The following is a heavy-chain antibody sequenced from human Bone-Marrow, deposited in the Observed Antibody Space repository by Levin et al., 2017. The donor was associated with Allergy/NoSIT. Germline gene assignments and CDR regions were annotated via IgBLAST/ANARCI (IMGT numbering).Heavy chain of an antibody. CDR2: ISTSSSYT. V-gene: IGHV3-11*05. D-gene: IGHD3-10*01. CDR3: ARGYYYGSGSYYKEGRYMDS. J-gene: IGHJ4*02. CDR1: GFTFGDYY. Sequence: SCAASGFTFGDYYMTWIRQAPGKGLEWVSYISTSSSYTKYADSAKGRFTVSRDDAKNALFLQVNSLRVEDTAVYYCARGYYYGSGSYYKEGRYMDSWGRGTLVTVSS.